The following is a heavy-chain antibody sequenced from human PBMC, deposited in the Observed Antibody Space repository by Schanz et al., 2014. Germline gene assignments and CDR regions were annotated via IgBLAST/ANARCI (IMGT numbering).Heavy chain of an antibody. CDR3: AKDAENTAMITDYFDY. CDR1: GFTFGDYA. Sequence: DVQLLESGGGLVQPGGSLRLSCAASGFTFGDYAMTWVRQAPGMGLEWVSAISGRDGSTYYADSVRGRFTISRDNSKTTVYLQMNSLRAEDTAVYYCAKDAENTAMITDYFDYWGQGTLVTVSS. CDR2: ISGRDGST. D-gene: IGHD5-18*01. J-gene: IGHJ4*02. V-gene: IGHV3-23*01.